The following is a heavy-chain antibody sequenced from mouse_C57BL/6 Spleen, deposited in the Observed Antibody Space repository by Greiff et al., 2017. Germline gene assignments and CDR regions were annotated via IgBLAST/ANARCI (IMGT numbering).Heavy chain of an antibody. CDR3: ARVDYSRFPYYLDY. CDR2: IYPGDGDT. CDR1: GYAFSSSW. Sequence: QVQLQQSGPELVKPGASVKLSCKASGYAFSSSWMNWVKQRPGKGLEWIGRIYPGDGDTNYNGKFKGKATLTADKSSSTAYMQLSSLTSEDSAVYYCARVDYSRFPYYLDYWGQGTTLTVSS. D-gene: IGHD2-5*01. J-gene: IGHJ2*01. V-gene: IGHV1-82*01.